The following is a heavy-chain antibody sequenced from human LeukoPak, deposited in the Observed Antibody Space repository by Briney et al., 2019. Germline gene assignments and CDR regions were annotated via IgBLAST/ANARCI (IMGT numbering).Heavy chain of an antibody. CDR1: GFTFSSYG. D-gene: IGHD3-22*01. V-gene: IGHV3-48*02. CDR2: INSRGTTI. J-gene: IGHJ4*02. CDR3: VREEGSTGYYFDN. Sequence: GGSLRLSCAASGFTFSSYGMHWVRQAPGKGLEWVSYINSRGTTIYYAGSVRGRFTISRDNAKKSVYLQMNSLRDEDTALYYCVREEGSTGYYFDNWGQGTLVTVSS.